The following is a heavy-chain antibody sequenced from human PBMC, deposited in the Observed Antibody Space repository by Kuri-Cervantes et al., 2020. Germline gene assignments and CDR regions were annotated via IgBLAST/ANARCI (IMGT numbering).Heavy chain of an antibody. CDR3: ARTCMVRGVLYPAMDV. CDR1: GFTFSSYA. V-gene: IGHV3-30-3*01. J-gene: IGHJ6*02. Sequence: GESLKISCAASGFTFSSYAMHWVRQAPGKGLEWVAVISYDGSNKYYADSVKGRFTISRDNSKNTLYLQMNSLRAEDTAVYYCARTCMVRGVLYPAMDVWGQGTTVTVSS. CDR2: ISYDGSNK. D-gene: IGHD3-10*01.